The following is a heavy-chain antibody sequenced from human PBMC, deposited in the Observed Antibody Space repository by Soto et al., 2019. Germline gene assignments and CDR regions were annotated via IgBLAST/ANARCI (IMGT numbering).Heavy chain of an antibody. D-gene: IGHD4-4*01. CDR1: GSTFTDYW. CDR2: IYPGDSDT. CDR3: AAHISNFRNYYYAMDI. J-gene: IGHJ6*02. Sequence: GESLKISCKGSGSTFTDYWIGWVRQLPGKGLEWMGIIYPGDSDTRYSPSFQGHVTITVDKSTSTAYLQWNNLNASDTAMAYCAAHISNFRNYYYAMDIWCQGTTVTVSS. V-gene: IGHV5-51*01.